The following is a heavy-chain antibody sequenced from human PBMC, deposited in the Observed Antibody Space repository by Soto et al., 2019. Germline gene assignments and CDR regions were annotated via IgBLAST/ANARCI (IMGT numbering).Heavy chain of an antibody. CDR1: GFTVSSFG. CDR2: LSSNGIGT. D-gene: IGHD6-13*01. J-gene: IGHJ6*02. CDR3: VKDMGQAAVGIRYPYGLDV. V-gene: IGHV3-64D*06. Sequence: LRLSCSGSGFTVSSFGMHWVRQAPEKGLEHVSTLSSNGIGTYYADSVKGRFTFSRDTSKNTLYLQMSSLRTEDTAVYYCVKDMGQAAVGIRYPYGLDVWGLGTTGTVSS.